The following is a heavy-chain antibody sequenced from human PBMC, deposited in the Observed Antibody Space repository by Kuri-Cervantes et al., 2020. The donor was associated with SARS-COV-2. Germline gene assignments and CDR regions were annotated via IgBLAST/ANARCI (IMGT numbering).Heavy chain of an antibody. CDR1: GFTFSSYA. V-gene: IGHV3-64*01. CDR3: AKLSNWDDAFDI. CDR2: ISSNGGST. Sequence: GGSLRLSCAASGFTFSSYAMHWVRQAPGKGLEYVSAISSNGGSTYYANSVKGRFTISRDNSKNTLYLQMGSLRAEDMAVYYCAKLSNWDDAFDIWGQGTMVTVSS. J-gene: IGHJ3*02. D-gene: IGHD1-1*01.